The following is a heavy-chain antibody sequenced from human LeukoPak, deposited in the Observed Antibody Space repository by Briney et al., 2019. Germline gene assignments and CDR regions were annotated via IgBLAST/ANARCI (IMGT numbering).Heavy chain of an antibody. Sequence: SETLSLTRTVSGGSISSHYWSWIRQPPGKGLEWIGYIYYSGSTNYNPSLKSRVTISVDTSKNQFSLKLSSVTAADTAVYYCARDDPDLRRYFDLWGRGTLVTVSS. CDR3: ARDDPDLRRYFDL. J-gene: IGHJ2*01. CDR2: IYYSGST. CDR1: GGSISSHY. V-gene: IGHV4-59*11.